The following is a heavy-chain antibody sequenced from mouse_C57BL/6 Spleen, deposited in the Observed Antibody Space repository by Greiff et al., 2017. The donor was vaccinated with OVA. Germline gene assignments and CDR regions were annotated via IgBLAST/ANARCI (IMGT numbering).Heavy chain of an antibody. CDR2: IDPETGGT. D-gene: IGHD1-1*01. CDR1: GYTFTDYE. V-gene: IGHV1-15*01. Sequence: VQLQQSGAELVRPGASVTLSCKASGYTFTDYEMHWVKQTPVHGLEWIGAIDPETGGTAYNQKFKGKAILTADKSSSTAYMELRSLTSEDSAVYYCTRAATVVARRWCAYWGQGTLVTVSA. J-gene: IGHJ3*01. CDR3: TRAATVVARRWCAY.